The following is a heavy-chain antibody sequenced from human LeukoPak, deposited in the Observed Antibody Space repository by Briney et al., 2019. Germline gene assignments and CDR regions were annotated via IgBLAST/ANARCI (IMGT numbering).Heavy chain of an antibody. CDR3: ARRVPAVSTPEYYFDF. D-gene: IGHD4-11*01. Sequence: PSETLSLTCAVYGGSFSGYSWTWIRQPQGKGLEWIGEINHSGSPNYSPSLKSRLTISVDTSKNQFSLNLTSVTAADMAVYYCARRVPAVSTPEYYFDFWGQGTLVTVSS. CDR2: INHSGSP. V-gene: IGHV4-34*01. J-gene: IGHJ4*02. CDR1: GGSFSGYS.